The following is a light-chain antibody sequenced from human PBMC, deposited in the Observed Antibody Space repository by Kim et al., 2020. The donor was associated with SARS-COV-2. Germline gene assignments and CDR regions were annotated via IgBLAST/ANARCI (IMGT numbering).Light chain of an antibody. CDR1: TGAVTSGYY. V-gene: IGLV7-43*01. CDR2: YTS. J-gene: IGLJ1*01. CDR3: LLYSGGAHV. Sequence: GGTVTITCTSSTGAVTSGYYPNWFQQKPGQAPRALIYYTSNRHSWTPARFSGSLLGGKATLTLSGVQPEDEAEYYCLLYSGGAHVFGTGTKVTVL.